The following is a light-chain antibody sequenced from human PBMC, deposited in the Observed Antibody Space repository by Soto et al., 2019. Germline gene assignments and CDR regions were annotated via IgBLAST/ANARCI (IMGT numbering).Light chain of an antibody. CDR1: QSIGSW. J-gene: IGKJ2*01. CDR3: QQYDKYPYT. Sequence: DIQMTQSPSTLSASIGDRVTITCRASQSIGSWLAWYQQKPGKAPTLLIYKASTLESGVPSRFSGSESGTEFTLTISSLQPEDFATYHCQQYDKYPYTFGQGTKLEIK. V-gene: IGKV1-5*03. CDR2: KAS.